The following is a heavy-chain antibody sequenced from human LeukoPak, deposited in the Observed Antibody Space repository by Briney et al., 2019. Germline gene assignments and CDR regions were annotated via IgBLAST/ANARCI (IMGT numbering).Heavy chain of an antibody. J-gene: IGHJ4*02. CDR1: GLTFSSYA. D-gene: IGHD6-6*01. CDR2: ISGSGGST. CDR3: AKDLGQVAARPGSGY. Sequence: AGGSLRLSCAASGLTFSSYAMSWVRQAPGKGLEWVSAISGSGGSTYYADSVKGRFTISRDNSKNTLYLQMNSLRAEDTAVYYCAKDLGQVAARPGSGYWGQGTLVTVSS. V-gene: IGHV3-23*01.